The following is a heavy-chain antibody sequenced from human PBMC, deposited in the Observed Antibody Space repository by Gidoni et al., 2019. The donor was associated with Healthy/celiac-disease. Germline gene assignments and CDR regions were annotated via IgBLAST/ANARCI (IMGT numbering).Heavy chain of an antibody. CDR3: AKATLKRNFDY. V-gene: IGHV3-23*01. Sequence: QLLESGGGLVQPGGSLSLSCAASGFNFRSSAMVWVRQAPGKGLGVFSAISGSGGRKYYADSVKGRFTSSRDNSKNTLYRQMNSLRAEDTAVYYCAKATLKRNFDYWGQGTLVTVSS. CDR1: GFNFRSSA. CDR2: ISGSGGRK. D-gene: IGHD6-25*01. J-gene: IGHJ4*02.